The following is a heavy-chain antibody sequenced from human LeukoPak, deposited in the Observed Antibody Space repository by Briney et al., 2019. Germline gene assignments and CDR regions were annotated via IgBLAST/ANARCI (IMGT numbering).Heavy chain of an antibody. CDR1: GGSISSYY. Sequence: SETLSLTCTVSGGSISSYYWSWIRQPAGKGLEWIGRIYTSGSTNYNPSLKSRVTMSVDTSKNQFSLKLSSVTAADTAVYYCARELGAPKSTYYYDSSGYSLYNWFDPWGQGTLVTVSS. V-gene: IGHV4-4*07. CDR2: IYTSGST. D-gene: IGHD3-22*01. CDR3: ARELGAPKSTYYYDSSGYSLYNWFDP. J-gene: IGHJ5*02.